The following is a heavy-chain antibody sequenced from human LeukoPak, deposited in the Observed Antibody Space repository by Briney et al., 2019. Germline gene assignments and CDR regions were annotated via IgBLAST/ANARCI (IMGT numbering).Heavy chain of an antibody. D-gene: IGHD3-9*01. Sequence: SETLSLTCTVSGGSISSHYWSWIRQPAGKGLEWIGRIYTSGSTNYNPSLKSRVTMSVDTSKNQFSPKLSSVTAADTAVYYCATQYYDILTGFHAFDYWGQGTLVTVSS. CDR1: GGSISSHY. CDR3: ATQYYDILTGFHAFDY. J-gene: IGHJ4*02. CDR2: IYTSGST. V-gene: IGHV4-4*07.